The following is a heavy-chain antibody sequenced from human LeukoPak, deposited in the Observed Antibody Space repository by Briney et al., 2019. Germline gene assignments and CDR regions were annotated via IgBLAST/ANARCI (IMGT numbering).Heavy chain of an antibody. V-gene: IGHV3-21*06. CDR1: GFTFSGYN. CDR3: ARGAVVAGRGDY. D-gene: IGHD6-19*01. Sequence: GGSLRLSCAASGFTFSGYNMNWVRQAPGKGLEWVSSITTSSSYKFYADSVKGRFTISRDDAKNSLYLQMNSLRDEDTSVYYCARGAVVAGRGDYWGQGTLVTVSS. CDR2: ITTSSSYK. J-gene: IGHJ4*02.